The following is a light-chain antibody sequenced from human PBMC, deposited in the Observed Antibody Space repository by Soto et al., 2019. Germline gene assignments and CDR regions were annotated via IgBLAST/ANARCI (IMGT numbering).Light chain of an antibody. Sequence: DIQLTQSPSFLSASVGDRVTITCRASQGISSYLAWYQQKPGKAPKLLIYAASTLQSGVPSRFSGSGSGTEFTLTISSLQPEDFATYYCQQLNRFPITFGQGTRLDIK. CDR3: QQLNRFPIT. CDR2: AAS. J-gene: IGKJ5*01. V-gene: IGKV1-9*01. CDR1: QGISSY.